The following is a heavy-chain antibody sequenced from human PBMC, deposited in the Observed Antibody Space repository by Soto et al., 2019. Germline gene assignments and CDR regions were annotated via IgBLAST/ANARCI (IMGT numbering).Heavy chain of an antibody. Sequence: GGSLRLSCAASGFTFNSYSMNWVRQAPGKGLEWVSYISSSSSIIYYTDSVRGRFTISRDDAENSLYLQMNSLRAEDTAVYYCARDESYYDFWSGLGAPFDYWGQGTLVTVSS. CDR1: GFTFNSYS. CDR2: ISSSSSII. D-gene: IGHD3-3*01. J-gene: IGHJ4*02. CDR3: ARDESYYDFWSGLGAPFDY. V-gene: IGHV3-48*04.